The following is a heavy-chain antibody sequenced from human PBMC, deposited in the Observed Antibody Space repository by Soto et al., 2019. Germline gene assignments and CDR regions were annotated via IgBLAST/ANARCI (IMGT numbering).Heavy chain of an antibody. V-gene: IGHV3-7*03. CDR1: GFTFSSYW. D-gene: IGHD2-2*01. Sequence: GGSLRLSCAASGFTFSSYWMSWVRQAPGKGLEWVANIKQDGSEKYYVDSVKGRFTISRDNAKNSLYLQMNSLRAEDTAVYYCARDRIVVVPAAIGNAFDIWGQGTMVTVSS. CDR3: ARDRIVVVPAAIGNAFDI. CDR2: IKQDGSEK. J-gene: IGHJ3*02.